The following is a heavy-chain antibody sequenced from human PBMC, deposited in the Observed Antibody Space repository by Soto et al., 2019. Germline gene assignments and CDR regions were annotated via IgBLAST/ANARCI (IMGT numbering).Heavy chain of an antibody. CDR3: AKDHDSSGWSVGY. Sequence: TGGSLRLSCAASGFTFSSYSMNWVRQAPGKGLEWVSYISSSSSTIYYADSVKGRFTISRDNAKNSLYLQMNSLRAEDTAVYYCAKDHDSSGWSVGYWGQGTLVTVSS. J-gene: IGHJ4*02. D-gene: IGHD3-22*01. CDR1: GFTFSSYS. V-gene: IGHV3-48*01. CDR2: ISSSSSTI.